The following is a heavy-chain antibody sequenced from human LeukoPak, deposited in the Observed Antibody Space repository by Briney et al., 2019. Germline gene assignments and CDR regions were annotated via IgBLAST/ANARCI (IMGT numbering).Heavy chain of an antibody. V-gene: IGHV3-23*01. CDR1: GFTFSSYA. D-gene: IGHD4-17*01. J-gene: IGHJ5*02. CDR2: ISGSGGST. Sequence: PGGSLRLSCAASGFTFSSYAMSWVRQAPGKGLEWVSAISGSGGSTYYADSVKGRFTISRDNSKNTLYLQMNSLRAEDTAVYYCARVNGYGDYDNWFGPWGQGTLVTVSS. CDR3: ARVNGYGDYDNWFGP.